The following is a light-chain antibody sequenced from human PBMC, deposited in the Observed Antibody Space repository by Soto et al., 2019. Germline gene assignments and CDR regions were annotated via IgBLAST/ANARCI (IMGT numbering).Light chain of an antibody. CDR1: QSVSTN. CDR2: GAS. CDR3: QQYNNWPPMT. V-gene: IGKV3D-15*01. Sequence: EIEMTQSPATLSVSPGERATLSCRAGQSVSTNLAWYQQKPGQAPRLLIYGASTRAPGIPATFRGSGSGTEFTLTISSLQSEDFALYFCQQYNNWPPMTFGQGTKVEIK. J-gene: IGKJ1*01.